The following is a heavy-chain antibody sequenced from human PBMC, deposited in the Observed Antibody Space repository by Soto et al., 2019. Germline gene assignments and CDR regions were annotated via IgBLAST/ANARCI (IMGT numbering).Heavy chain of an antibody. Sequence: TSETLSLTCTVSGGSISSGDYYWSWIRQPPGKGLEWIGYIYYSGSTYYNPSLKSRVTISVDTSKNQFTLKLSSVTAADTAVYYCARAGYSGYDFVYWGQGTLVTVSS. V-gene: IGHV4-30-4*01. D-gene: IGHD5-12*01. J-gene: IGHJ4*02. CDR1: GGSISSGDYY. CDR2: IYYSGST. CDR3: ARAGYSGYDFVY.